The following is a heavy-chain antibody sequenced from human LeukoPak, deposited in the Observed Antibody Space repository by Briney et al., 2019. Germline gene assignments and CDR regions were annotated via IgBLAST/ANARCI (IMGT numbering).Heavy chain of an antibody. CDR1: GFTFSSYA. J-gene: IGHJ4*02. V-gene: IGHV4-39*07. Sequence: GSLRLSCAASGFTFSSYAMHWVRQAPGKGLEWIGSIYYSGSTYYNPSLKSRVTISVDKSKNQFSLKLSSVTAADTAVYYCARVSGSYLSKWGQGTLVTVSS. D-gene: IGHD1-26*01. CDR3: ARVSGSYLSK. CDR2: IYYSGST.